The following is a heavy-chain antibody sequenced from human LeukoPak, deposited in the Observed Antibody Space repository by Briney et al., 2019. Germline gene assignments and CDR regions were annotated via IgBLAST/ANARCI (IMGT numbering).Heavy chain of an antibody. CDR1: DGSISSDNW. Sequence: SETLSLTCAVSDGSISSDNWWSWVRPPPGKGLEGIGEIYHSGSTNYNPSLKSRVTISVDKSKNQFSLNLSSVTAADTAVYYCARLTYYYDNSGAPVYWGQGTLVTVSS. J-gene: IGHJ4*02. CDR3: ARLTYYYDNSGAPVY. V-gene: IGHV4-4*02. D-gene: IGHD3-22*01. CDR2: IYHSGST.